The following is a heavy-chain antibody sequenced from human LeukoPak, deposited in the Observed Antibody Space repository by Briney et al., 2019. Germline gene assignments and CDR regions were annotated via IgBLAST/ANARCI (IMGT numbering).Heavy chain of an antibody. CDR1: GFTFSDYY. CDR2: ISSSGTTK. CDR3: ARTSWSSSWYGFVCDY. Sequence: GGSLRLSCAASGFTFSDYYMSWIRQAPGKGLEWVSYISSSGTTKYYADSVKGRFTISRDNAKNSLYLQMNSLRAEGTAVYYCARTSWSSSWYGFVCDYWGQGTLVTVSS. D-gene: IGHD6-13*01. J-gene: IGHJ4*02. V-gene: IGHV3-11*04.